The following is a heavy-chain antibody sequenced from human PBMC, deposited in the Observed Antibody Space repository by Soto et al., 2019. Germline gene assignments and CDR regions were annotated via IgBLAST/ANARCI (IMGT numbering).Heavy chain of an antibody. D-gene: IGHD3-3*01. CDR3: ARGQRFSDWFDP. J-gene: IGHJ5*02. Sequence: LSLTCAVSGGAISTYYWTWIRQPAGKGLEWIGRIYSSGSTKYNPSLQSRVTMSLDTSNNQFSLRLTSVTAADTAVYYCARGQRFSDWFDPWGQGTLVTVSS. CDR2: IYSSGST. CDR1: GGAISTYY. V-gene: IGHV4-4*07.